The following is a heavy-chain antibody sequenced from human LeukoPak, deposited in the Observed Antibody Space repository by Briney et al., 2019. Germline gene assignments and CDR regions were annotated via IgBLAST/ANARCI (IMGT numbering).Heavy chain of an antibody. Sequence: GGSLRLSCAASGFTLSSYWMSWVRQAPGKGLEWVSVIYSGGSTYYADSVKGRFAISRDNSKNTLYLQMNSLRAEDTAVYYCARAHYDFWSGYYPDYWGQGTLVTVSS. CDR1: GFTLSSYW. V-gene: IGHV3-53*01. D-gene: IGHD3-3*01. CDR2: IYSGGST. CDR3: ARAHYDFWSGYYPDY. J-gene: IGHJ4*02.